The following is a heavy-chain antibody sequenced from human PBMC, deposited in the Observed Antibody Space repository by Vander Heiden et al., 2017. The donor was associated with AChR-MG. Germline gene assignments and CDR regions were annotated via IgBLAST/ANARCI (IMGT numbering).Heavy chain of an antibody. CDR2: IIPIFGTA. D-gene: IGHD5-18*01. Sequence: QVQLVQSGAEVKKPGSSVNVSCKASGGTFRSYAISWVRQAPGRGLEWMGGIIPIFGTANYAQRLQGRVTITADESTSTAYMELSSLRSEDTAVYYCARGIQLWTSEADYFDYWGQGTLVTVSS. CDR3: ARGIQLWTSEADYFDY. V-gene: IGHV1-69*01. J-gene: IGHJ4*02. CDR1: GGTFRSYA.